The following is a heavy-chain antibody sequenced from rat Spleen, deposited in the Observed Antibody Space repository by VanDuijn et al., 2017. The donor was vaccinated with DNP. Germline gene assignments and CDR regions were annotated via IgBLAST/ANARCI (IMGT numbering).Heavy chain of an antibody. J-gene: IGHJ1*01. CDR3: ARHWYFDF. CDR1: GFTFSDYN. CDR2: ISYDGSST. Sequence: EVQLVESGGGLVQPGRSLKLSCAASGFTFSDYNMAWVRQAPKKGLEWVATISYDGSSTYYRDSVKGRFTISRDNAKSTLYRQMDSLRSEDTATYYCARHWYFDFWGPGTMVTVSS. V-gene: IGHV5-7*01.